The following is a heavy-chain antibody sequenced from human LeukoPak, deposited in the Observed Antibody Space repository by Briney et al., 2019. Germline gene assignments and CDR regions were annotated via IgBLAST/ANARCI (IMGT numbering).Heavy chain of an antibody. J-gene: IGHJ5*02. CDR1: GYTFTSYY. V-gene: IGHV1-46*01. Sequence: GASVKVSCKASGYTFTSYYMHWVRQAPGQGLEWMGIINPSGGSTSYAQKFQGRVTMTRNTSISTAYMELSSLRSEDTAVYYCARGRRGYCSGGNCRNWFDPWGQGTLVTVSS. CDR3: ARGRRGYCSGGNCRNWFDP. CDR2: INPSGGST. D-gene: IGHD2-15*01.